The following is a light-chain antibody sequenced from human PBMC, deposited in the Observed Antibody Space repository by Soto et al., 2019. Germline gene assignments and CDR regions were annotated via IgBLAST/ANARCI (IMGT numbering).Light chain of an antibody. Sequence: QSALTQPASVSGSPGQSITISCTGTSSDVGAYNYVSWYQQHPGKATKLMIYDVSNRPSGVSNRFSGSKSGNTSSLTISGLQAEDEADYYCSSYTSSNTYGFGTGTKVTVL. CDR1: SSDVGAYNY. J-gene: IGLJ1*01. CDR3: SSYTSSNTYG. V-gene: IGLV2-14*03. CDR2: DVS.